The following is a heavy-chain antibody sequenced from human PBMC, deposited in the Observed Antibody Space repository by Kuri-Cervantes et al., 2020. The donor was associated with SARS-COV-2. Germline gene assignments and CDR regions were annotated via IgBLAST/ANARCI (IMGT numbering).Heavy chain of an antibody. Sequence: ASVKVSCKASGYTFTAYYMHWVRQAPGQGLEWMGWINPNSGGTNYAQKFQGRVTITTDESTSTAYMELSSLRSEDTAVYYCARIGNYYYGSGSYFDYWGQGTLVTVSS. D-gene: IGHD3-10*01. V-gene: IGHV1-2*02. CDR2: INPNSGGT. CDR1: GYTFTAYY. CDR3: ARIGNYYYGSGSYFDY. J-gene: IGHJ4*02.